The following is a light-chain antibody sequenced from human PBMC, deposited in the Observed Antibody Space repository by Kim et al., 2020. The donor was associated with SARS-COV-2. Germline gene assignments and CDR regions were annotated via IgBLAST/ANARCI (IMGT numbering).Light chain of an antibody. CDR3: QQYGSSPLT. CDR1: HSVSSRY. V-gene: IGKV3-20*01. CDR2: GAS. Sequence: APGDSASLSCRASHSVSSRYLAWYQQKPGQAPRLLIYGASSRATGIPDRFSGSGSRTDFTLTISRLEPEDVAVYYCQQYGSSPLTFGGGTGGYQ. J-gene: IGKJ4*01.